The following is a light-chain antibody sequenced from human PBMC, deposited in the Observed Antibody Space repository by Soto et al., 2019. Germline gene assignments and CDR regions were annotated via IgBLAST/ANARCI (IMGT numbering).Light chain of an antibody. V-gene: IGLV2-14*01. CDR2: DVS. J-gene: IGLJ2*01. Sequence: QSALTQPASVSGSPGQSITISCTGTSSDVGGYNYVSWYQQHPGKAPKLMIYDVSNRPSGVSNRFSGSKSGNTAFLTISGLHAEDEADYYCSSYTSSSTLEGVVFGGGTKLTVL. CDR3: SSYTSSSTLEGVV. CDR1: SSDVGGYNY.